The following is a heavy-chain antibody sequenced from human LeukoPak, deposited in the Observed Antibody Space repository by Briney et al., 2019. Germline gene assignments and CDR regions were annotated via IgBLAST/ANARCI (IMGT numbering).Heavy chain of an antibody. V-gene: IGHV3-33*01. CDR2: IWYDGSNK. CDR3: ARDRLAYYDSSGYYYYYYYMDV. J-gene: IGHJ6*03. D-gene: IGHD3-22*01. CDR1: GFTFSSYG. Sequence: SGGSLRLSCAASGFTFSSYGMHWVRQAPGKGLEWVAVIWYDGSNKYYADSVEGRFTISRDNSKNTLYLQMNSLRAEDTAVYYCARDRLAYYDSSGYYYYYYYMDVWGKGTTVTVSS.